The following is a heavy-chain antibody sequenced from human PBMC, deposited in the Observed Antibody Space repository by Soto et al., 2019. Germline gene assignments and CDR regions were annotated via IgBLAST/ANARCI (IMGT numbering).Heavy chain of an antibody. CDR1: GFIFNNYA. J-gene: IGHJ6*02. Sequence: GGSLRLSCAASGFIFNNYAMHWVRQAPGKGLEWVSGITWNSGNIGYADSVKGRFTISRDNAENSLYLQMNSLRPEDTALYYCAKDTGDSSGYYCCYYYCMDVWGQGPTVTVSS. CDR3: AKDTGDSSGYYCCYYYCMDV. D-gene: IGHD3-22*01. CDR2: ITWNSGNI. V-gene: IGHV3-9*01.